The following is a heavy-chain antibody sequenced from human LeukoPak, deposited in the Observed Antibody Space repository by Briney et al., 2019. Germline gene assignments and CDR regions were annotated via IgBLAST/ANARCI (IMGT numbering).Heavy chain of an antibody. CDR2: ITSSGSGS. Sequence: GGSLRLSCAASGFTFTSYSMNWVRQAPGKGLEWVSSITSSGSGSTYADSVKGRFTVSRDNAKNSLYLQMNSLRDDDTALYYCARGIGRYGTEYFQHWGQATLVTVSA. CDR3: ARGIGRYGTEYFQH. CDR1: GFTFTSYS. D-gene: IGHD6-19*01. J-gene: IGHJ1*01. V-gene: IGHV3-21*01.